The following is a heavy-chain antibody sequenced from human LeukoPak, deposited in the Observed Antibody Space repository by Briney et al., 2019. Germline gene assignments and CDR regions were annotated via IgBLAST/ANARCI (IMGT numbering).Heavy chain of an antibody. J-gene: IGHJ4*02. CDR2: IWHDGSEK. Sequence: GRSLRLSCAASGFILSTYGMHWVRQAPGKGLEWVAYIWHDGSEKYYADSVKGRFTISRDSSNNTLYLQMNSLRAEDTAVYYCARLGFGGSGWFFDYWGQGTLVTVSS. CDR3: ARLGFGGSGWFFDY. V-gene: IGHV3-33*01. CDR1: GFILSTYG. D-gene: IGHD6-19*01.